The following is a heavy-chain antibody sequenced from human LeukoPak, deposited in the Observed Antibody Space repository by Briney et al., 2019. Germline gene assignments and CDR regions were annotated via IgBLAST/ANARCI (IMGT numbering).Heavy chain of an antibody. CDR1: GYTFTSYD. CDR2: MSPKSGNT. J-gene: IGHJ4*02. D-gene: IGHD5-18*01. V-gene: IGHV1-8*01. Sequence: AASVKVSCKASGYTFTSYDINWVRQATGQGLEWMGWMSPKSGNTGYAQKFQGRVTMTRNTSISTAYMELSSLRSEDTAVYYCASNVDTAMVTLNYWGQGTLVTVSS. CDR3: ASNVDTAMVTLNY.